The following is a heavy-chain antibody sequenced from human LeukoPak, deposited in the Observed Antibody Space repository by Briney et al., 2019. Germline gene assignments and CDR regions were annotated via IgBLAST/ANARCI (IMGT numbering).Heavy chain of an antibody. CDR1: GGSFIGYD. V-gene: IGHV4-34*01. Sequence: SEALSLTCAVYGGSFIGYDWTWIRQPPGKGLEWIGEINHSGGTNYNPSLKSRVTISVDTSKNQFSLKLSSVTAADTAVYYCASLARGGNWFDPWGQGTLVTVSS. D-gene: IGHD6-6*01. CDR2: INHSGGT. CDR3: ASLARGGNWFDP. J-gene: IGHJ5*02.